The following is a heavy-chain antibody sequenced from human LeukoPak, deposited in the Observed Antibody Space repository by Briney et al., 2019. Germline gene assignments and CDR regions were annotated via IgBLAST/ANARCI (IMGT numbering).Heavy chain of an antibody. CDR3: AADLCGGNSCYSDY. V-gene: IGHV3-23*01. D-gene: IGHD2-21*01. J-gene: IGHJ4*02. Sequence: GGSLRLSCAASGFTFSSHAMSWVRQIPGNGLEWVSVISGSGGSTYDADSVKGRFSISRDNSKNTLYLHMNSLRAEDTAVYYCAADLCGGNSCYSDYWGQGTLVTVSS. CDR2: ISGSGGST. CDR1: GFTFSSHA.